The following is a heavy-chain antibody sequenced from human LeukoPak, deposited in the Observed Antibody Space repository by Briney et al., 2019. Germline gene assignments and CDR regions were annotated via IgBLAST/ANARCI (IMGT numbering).Heavy chain of an antibody. V-gene: IGHV1-69*05. CDR1: GGTFSSYA. J-gene: IGHJ4*02. CDR3: ARGSQDSSGYYYVGFDY. Sequence: SVKVSCKAPGGTFSSYAISWVRQAPGQGLEWMGGIIPIFGTANYAQKFQGRVTITTDESTSTAYMELSSLRSEDTAVYYCARGSQDSSGYYYVGFDYWGQGTLVTVSS. CDR2: IIPIFGTA. D-gene: IGHD3-22*01.